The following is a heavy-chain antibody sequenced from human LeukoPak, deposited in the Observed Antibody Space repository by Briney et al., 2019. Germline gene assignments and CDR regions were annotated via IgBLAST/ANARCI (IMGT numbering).Heavy chain of an antibody. CDR2: IYHSGST. D-gene: IGHD2-2*02. J-gene: IGHJ4*02. Sequence: SETLPLTCTVSGYSISSGYYWGWIRQPPGKGLEWIGSIYHSGSTYYNPSLKSRVTISVDTSKNQFSLKLSSVTAADTAVYYCASQGYTYPFDYWGQGTLVTVSS. CDR3: ASQGYTYPFDY. CDR1: GYSISSGYY. V-gene: IGHV4-38-2*02.